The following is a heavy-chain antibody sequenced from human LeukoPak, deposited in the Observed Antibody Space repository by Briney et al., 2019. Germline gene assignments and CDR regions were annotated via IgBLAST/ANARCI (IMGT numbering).Heavy chain of an antibody. V-gene: IGHV1-8*01. J-gene: IGHJ4*02. Sequence: ASVKVSCKASGYTFTSYDINWVRQAPGQGLEWMGSMNPNSGNTGYAHEFQGRVTMTRNTAMSTAYMELSSLRSADTAMYYCARGNVRSFDYWGQGTLVIVSS. CDR3: ARGNVRSFDY. CDR2: MNPNSGNT. CDR1: GYTFTSYD. D-gene: IGHD3-10*02.